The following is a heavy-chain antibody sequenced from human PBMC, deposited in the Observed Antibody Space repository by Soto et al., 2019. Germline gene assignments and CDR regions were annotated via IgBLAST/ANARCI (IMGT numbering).Heavy chain of an antibody. D-gene: IGHD6-13*01. V-gene: IGHV3-23*01. J-gene: IGHJ4*02. CDR3: AKTLGYSSRPIDY. CDR1: GFTFSSYA. Sequence: EVQLLESGGGLVQPGGSLRLSCAASGFTFSSYAMSWVRQAPGKGLEWVSAISGSGASTYYADSVKGRFTISRDNSKNTLFLQMNSLRAEATAVYYCAKTLGYSSRPIDYWGQGTLVTVSS. CDR2: ISGSGAST.